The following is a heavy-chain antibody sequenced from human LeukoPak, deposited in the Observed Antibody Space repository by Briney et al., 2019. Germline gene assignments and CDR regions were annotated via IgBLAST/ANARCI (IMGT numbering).Heavy chain of an antibody. J-gene: IGHJ3*02. D-gene: IGHD1-26*01. CDR2: ISSSDDI. Sequence: GGSLRLSCAASEFTFSTYSMNWVRQTPGKGLEWVSIISSSDDIHYADSVKGRFTISRDNAKNSLYLQMNSLRPEDMALYYCAKDIAYSNLSGGAFDIWGQGTMVTVSS. CDR3: AKDIAYSNLSGGAFDI. V-gene: IGHV3-21*04. CDR1: EFTFSTYS.